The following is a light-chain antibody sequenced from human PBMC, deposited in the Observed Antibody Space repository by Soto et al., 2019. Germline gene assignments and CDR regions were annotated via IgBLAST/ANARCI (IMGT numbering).Light chain of an antibody. J-gene: IGKJ3*01. Sequence: EIVLTQSPATLSLSPGERATLSARPSQSVRSSLAWYQQKPGQAPRLLIYDASNRATGIPARFSGSGSGTDFTLTISSLEPEDFAIYYCQQRSNWLFTFGGGTKVDIK. V-gene: IGKV3-11*01. CDR2: DAS. CDR3: QQRSNWLFT. CDR1: QSVRSS.